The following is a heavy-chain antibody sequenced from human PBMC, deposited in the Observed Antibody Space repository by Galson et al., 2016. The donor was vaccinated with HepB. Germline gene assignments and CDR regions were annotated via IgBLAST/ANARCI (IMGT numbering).Heavy chain of an antibody. J-gene: IGHJ4*02. CDR3: ARHSGYSSSWYFFEALDY. V-gene: IGHV4-39*01. CDR2: IYYSGST. CDR1: GGSISSSSYY. D-gene: IGHD6-13*01. Sequence: ETLSLTCTVSGGSISSSSYYWGWIRQPPGKGLEWIRSIYYSGSTYYNPSLKSRVTISVDTSKNQFSLKLSSVTAADTAVYYCARHSGYSSSWYFFEALDYWGQGTLVTVSS.